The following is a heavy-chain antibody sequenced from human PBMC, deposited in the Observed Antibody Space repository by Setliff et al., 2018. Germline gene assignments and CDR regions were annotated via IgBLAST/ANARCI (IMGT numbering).Heavy chain of an antibody. CDR3: ARGPAGTYAFDI. CDR2: IYYSGST. CDR1: GGSISSGGYY. D-gene: IGHD1-7*01. Sequence: SETLSLTCTVSGGSISSGGYYWSWIRQHPGKGLEWIGYIYYSGSTYYNPSLKSRVTISVDKSKNQFSLKLSSVTAADTAVYYCARGPAGTYAFDIWGQGTMVTV. J-gene: IGHJ3*02. V-gene: IGHV4-31*03.